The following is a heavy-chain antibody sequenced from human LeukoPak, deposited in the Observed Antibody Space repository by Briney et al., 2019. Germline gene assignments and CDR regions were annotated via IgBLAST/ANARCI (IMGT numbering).Heavy chain of an antibody. Sequence: GGSLRLSCAASGFTFRDYAMTWVRQAPGKGLEWVSAITGTGSTTYYADSVKGRFSFSRDNSKNTVFLQMNSLRVEDTAIYYCAKSSDVVTRNVDCWGQGTLVTVSS. CDR1: GFTFRDYA. D-gene: IGHD5-12*01. CDR3: AKSSDVVTRNVDC. V-gene: IGHV3-23*01. CDR2: ITGTGSTT. J-gene: IGHJ4*02.